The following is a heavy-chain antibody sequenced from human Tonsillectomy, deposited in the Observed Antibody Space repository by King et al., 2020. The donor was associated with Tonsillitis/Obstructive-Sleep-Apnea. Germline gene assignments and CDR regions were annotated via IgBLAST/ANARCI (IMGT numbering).Heavy chain of an antibody. CDR1: GFTFSNAW. CDR3: TTLTPRNTVTIVY. Sequence: VQLVESGGGLVKPGGSLRLSCAASGFTFSNAWMSWVRQAPGKGLEWVGRIKSKTDGGTTDYAAPVKGRFTISRDDSKNTLYLQMNSLKTEDTAVYYCTTLTPRNTVTIVYWGQGTLVTVSS. CDR2: IKSKTDGGTT. D-gene: IGHD4-11*01. J-gene: IGHJ4*02. V-gene: IGHV3-15*01.